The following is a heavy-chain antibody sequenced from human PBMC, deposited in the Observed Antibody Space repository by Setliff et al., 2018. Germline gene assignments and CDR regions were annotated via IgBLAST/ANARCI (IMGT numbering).Heavy chain of an antibody. V-gene: IGHV1-2*02. D-gene: IGHD3-22*01. Sequence: ASVKVSCKSSGYTFTGYYIHWVRQAPGEGLEWMGCINVNSGDTNYAQKFQGRVIVTRDTSSSTAYMELRSLRPDDTAVYFCARGRIHDSSDYIGNWFDPWGQGTLVTVSS. CDR3: ARGRIHDSSDYIGNWFDP. CDR2: INVNSGDT. J-gene: IGHJ5*02. CDR1: GYTFTGYY.